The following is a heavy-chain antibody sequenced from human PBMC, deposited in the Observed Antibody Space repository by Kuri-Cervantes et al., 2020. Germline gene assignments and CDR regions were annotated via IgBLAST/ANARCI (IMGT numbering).Heavy chain of an antibody. D-gene: IGHD3-16*01. CDR1: GYTFTSYA. Sequence: GESLKISCKASGYTFTSYAMNWVRQAPGKGLEWVAVISYDGSNKYYADSVKGRFTISRDNSKNTLYLQMNSLRAEDTAVYYCARDLSYGDFGYWGQGTLVTVSS. V-gene: IGHV3-30*01. J-gene: IGHJ4*02. CDR2: ISYDGSNK. CDR3: ARDLSYGDFGY.